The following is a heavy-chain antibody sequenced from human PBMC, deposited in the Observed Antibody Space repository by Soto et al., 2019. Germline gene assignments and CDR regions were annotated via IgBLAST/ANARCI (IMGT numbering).Heavy chain of an antibody. Sequence: QVQLQESGPGLVKPSQTLSLTCTVSGGSISSGDNYWSWIRQPPGKGLEWIGYIYYSGSTYYNPSLKSRVTISVDTSKNQFSLKLSSADTAVYYCARDNILGILYGGMDVWGQGTTVTVSS. CDR3: ARDNILGILYGGMDV. CDR2: IYYSGST. V-gene: IGHV4-30-4*01. CDR1: GGSISSGDNY. D-gene: IGHD3-3*01. J-gene: IGHJ6*02.